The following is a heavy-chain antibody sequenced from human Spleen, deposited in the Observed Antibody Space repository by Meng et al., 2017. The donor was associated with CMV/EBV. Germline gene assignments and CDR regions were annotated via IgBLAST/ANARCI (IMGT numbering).Heavy chain of an antibody. CDR2: INHSGST. D-gene: IGHD3-16*01. CDR1: GGSFSGYY. CDR3: ARISVSRLFPFDP. J-gene: IGHJ5*02. V-gene: IGHV4-34*01. Sequence: SETLSLTCAVYGGSFSGYYWSWIRQPPGKGLEWIGEINHSGSTNYNPSLKSRVTISVDESKNQFHLKLTSVTAADTAVYYCARISVSRLFPFDPWGQGTLVTVSS.